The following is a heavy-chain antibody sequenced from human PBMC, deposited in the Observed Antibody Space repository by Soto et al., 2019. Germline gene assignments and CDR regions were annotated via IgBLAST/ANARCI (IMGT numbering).Heavy chain of an antibody. CDR1: GGSISAFY. CDR2: IYMSGTT. J-gene: IGHJ3*01. D-gene: IGHD6-13*01. CDR3: ARSPSTWSIGTFDF. V-gene: IGHV4-4*07. Sequence: QVHLQESGPGLVKPSETLSLTCTVSGGSISAFYWNWIRQPAGKGLEWIGRIYMSGTTTYNPSLQSRVTMSVDTSKRQFSLKLNSVTAADTAVYYCARSPSTWSIGTFDFWGLGTRVTVSS.